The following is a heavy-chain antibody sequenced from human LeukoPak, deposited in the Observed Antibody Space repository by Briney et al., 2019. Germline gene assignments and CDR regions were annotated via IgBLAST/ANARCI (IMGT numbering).Heavy chain of an antibody. V-gene: IGHV4-4*09. J-gene: IGHJ6*03. Sequence: SETLSLTCTVSGGSISSYYWSWIRQPPGKGLEWIGYIYISGSTNYNPSLKSRVTISVDTSKNQFSLKLSSVTAADTAVYYCARLGAGDSYYDFWSGYYGGYYYYYMDVWGKGTTVTVSS. D-gene: IGHD3-3*01. CDR3: ARLGAGDSYYDFWSGYYGGYYYYYMDV. CDR1: GGSISSYY. CDR2: IYISGST.